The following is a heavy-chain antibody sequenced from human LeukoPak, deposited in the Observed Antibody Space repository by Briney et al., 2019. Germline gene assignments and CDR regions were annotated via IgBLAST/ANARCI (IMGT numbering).Heavy chain of an antibody. V-gene: IGHV3-23*01. Sequence: GGSLRLSCAASGFTFSSYAMSWVRQAPGKGLEWVSAISGSGGSTYYADSVKGRFTISTDNSKHTLYLQMNSLRAEDTAVYYCAKSAQRGYSYGYYWGQGTLVTVSS. CDR1: GFTFSSYA. CDR3: AKSAQRGYSYGYY. CDR2: ISGSGGST. J-gene: IGHJ4*02. D-gene: IGHD5-18*01.